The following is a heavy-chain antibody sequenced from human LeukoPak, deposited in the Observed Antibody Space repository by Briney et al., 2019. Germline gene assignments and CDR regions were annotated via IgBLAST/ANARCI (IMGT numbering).Heavy chain of an antibody. V-gene: IGHV4-59*11. D-gene: IGHD3-3*01. CDR1: GXSITSPY. J-gene: IGHJ4*02. CDR3: ATSPRPRGAGRNYDFWSASRAFYFDF. CDR2: IYSSGIT. Sequence: PSETLSLTCSVSGXSITSPYWSWLRQPPGKGLEWIGYIYSSGITKYNPSLERRVIISLDMSKDQFSLKLSSVTAADTAMYYCATSPRPRGAGRNYDFWSASRAFYFDFWGQGTLVTVSS.